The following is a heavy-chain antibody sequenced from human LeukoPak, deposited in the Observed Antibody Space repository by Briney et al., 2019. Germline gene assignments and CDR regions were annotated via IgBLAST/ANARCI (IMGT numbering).Heavy chain of an antibody. CDR3: ARDNSVGDIAWWFDP. Sequence: ASVKVSCKASGYTFINNWMHWVRQAPGQGLEWVGLINPTGTTTLYAQKFQGRVTLTRDMSTSTDYMELRSLKSEDTAVYYCARDNSVGDIAWWFDPWGQGTLVTVSA. V-gene: IGHV1-46*01. CDR1: GYTFINNW. CDR2: INPTGTTT. D-gene: IGHD3-10*01. J-gene: IGHJ5*02.